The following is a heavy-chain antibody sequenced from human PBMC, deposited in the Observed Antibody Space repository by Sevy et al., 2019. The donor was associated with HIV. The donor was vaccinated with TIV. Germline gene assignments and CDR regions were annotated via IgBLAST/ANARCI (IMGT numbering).Heavy chain of an antibody. CDR2: IYHSGST. D-gene: IGHD3-10*01. CDR1: GYSISSGYY. CDR3: ARDAILLWFGELLNWFDP. J-gene: IGHJ5*02. Sequence: SETLSLTCAVSGYSISSGYYWGWIRQPPGKGLEWIGSIYHSGSTYYNPSLKSRVTISVDTSKNQFSLKLSSVVAADTAVYYCARDAILLWFGELLNWFDPWGQGTLVTVSS. V-gene: IGHV4-38-2*02.